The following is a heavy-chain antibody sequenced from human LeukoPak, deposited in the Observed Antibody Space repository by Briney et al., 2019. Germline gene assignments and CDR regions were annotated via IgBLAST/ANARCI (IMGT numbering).Heavy chain of an antibody. J-gene: IGHJ6*02. D-gene: IGHD3-9*01. V-gene: IGHV3-21*01. Sequence: GGSLRLSCAASGFTFSSYSMNWVRQAPGKGLEWVSSISSSSSYIYYADSVKGRFTISRDNAKNSLYLQMNSLRAEDTAVYYCARGRPYLSYDILTGYYDDYYYGMDVWGQGTTVTVSS. CDR3: ARGRPYLSYDILTGYYDDYYYGMDV. CDR1: GFTFSSYS. CDR2: ISSSSSYI.